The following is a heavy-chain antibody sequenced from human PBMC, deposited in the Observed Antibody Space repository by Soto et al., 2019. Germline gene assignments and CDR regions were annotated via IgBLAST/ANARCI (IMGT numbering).Heavy chain of an antibody. J-gene: IGHJ5*02. Sequence: GGSLRLSCAASAFTLNNYGIHWVRQAPGKGLEWVTMISHDGSATYYADAVQGRFTISRENSKGTVYLQMNILRSDDTAIYYCAKDLYSSGWYNYFDPWGQGTLVTVSS. CDR3: AKDLYSSGWYNYFDP. D-gene: IGHD6-19*01. CDR2: ISHDGSAT. CDR1: AFTLNNYG. V-gene: IGHV3-30*18.